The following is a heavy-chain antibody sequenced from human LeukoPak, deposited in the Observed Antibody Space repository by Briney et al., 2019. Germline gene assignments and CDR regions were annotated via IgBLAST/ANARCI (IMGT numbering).Heavy chain of an antibody. CDR3: ARLGCSGGSCYDEY. CDR1: GGSISSHY. D-gene: IGHD2-15*01. V-gene: IGHV4-59*08. J-gene: IGHJ4*02. CDR2: IYYSGST. Sequence: SETLSLTCTVSGGSISSHYWSWIRQPPGKGLEWIGYIYYSGSTNYNPSLKSRVTISVDTSKNQFSLKLSSVTAADTAVYYCARLGCSGGSCYDEYWGQGTLVTVSS.